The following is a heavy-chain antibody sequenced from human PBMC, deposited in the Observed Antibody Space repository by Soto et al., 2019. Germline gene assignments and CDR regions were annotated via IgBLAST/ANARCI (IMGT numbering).Heavy chain of an antibody. D-gene: IGHD6-25*01. V-gene: IGHV4-59*01. CDR2: IYYSGST. CDR1: GGSISSYY. Sequence: SETLSLTCTVSGGSISSYYWSWIRQPPGKGLEWIGYIYYSGSTNYNPSLKGRVTISVDTSKNQFSLKLSSVTAADTAVYYCASGYSSGGGRDYYYYGMDVWGQGTTVTVSS. J-gene: IGHJ6*02. CDR3: ASGYSSGGGRDYYYYGMDV.